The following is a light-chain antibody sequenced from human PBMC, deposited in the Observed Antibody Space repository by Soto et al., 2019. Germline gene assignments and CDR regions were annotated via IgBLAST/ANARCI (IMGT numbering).Light chain of an antibody. CDR3: QSYDRSLNGYV. CDR2: AHT. Sequence: QSVLTQPPSVSGAPGQRVTISYTGSSSNIGAGYDVHWYQQLPGAAPKLLIYAHTNRPSGVPDRFSGSRSGTSPSLAITGLQAEDEADYYCQSYDRSLNGYVFGTGTKVTVL. V-gene: IGLV1-40*01. J-gene: IGLJ1*01. CDR1: SSNIGAGYD.